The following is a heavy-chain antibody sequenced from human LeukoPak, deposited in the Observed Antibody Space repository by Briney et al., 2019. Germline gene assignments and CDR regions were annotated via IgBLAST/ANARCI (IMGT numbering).Heavy chain of an antibody. CDR2: IYYSGST. V-gene: IGHV4-39*07. J-gene: IGHJ4*02. CDR3: ARGNGDYPLDY. CDR1: GGSISSGTYY. D-gene: IGHD4-17*01. Sequence: NTSETLSLTCTVSGGSISSGTYYWGWIRQPPGKGLEWIGSIYYSGSTYYNPSLKSRVTISIDTSKKQFSLKLNSVTAADTAVYYCARGNGDYPLDYWGQGTLVTVSS.